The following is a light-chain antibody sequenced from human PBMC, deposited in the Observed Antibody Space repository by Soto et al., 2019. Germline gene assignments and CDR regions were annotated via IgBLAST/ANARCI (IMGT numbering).Light chain of an antibody. V-gene: IGKV3-11*01. J-gene: IGKJ2*01. CDR2: DAS. Sequence: EIVLTQSPATLSLSPGERATLSCRASQSVSSYLAWYQQKPGQAPRLLIYDASNRATGIPARFSGSGSGTDFTLTISSLEPEDFAVYYRQQRSNWPPFGQGTKLEIK. CDR1: QSVSSY. CDR3: QQRSNWPP.